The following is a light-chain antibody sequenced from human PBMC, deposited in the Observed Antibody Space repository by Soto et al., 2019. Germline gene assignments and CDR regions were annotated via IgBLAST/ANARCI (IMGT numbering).Light chain of an antibody. CDR1: QRISSW. J-gene: IGKJ1*01. CDR3: QQYNTYSWT. Sequence: DIQMTQSPSTLSASVGDRVTITCRASQRISSWLAWYQQKAGKAPKLLIYDASTLESGVPSRFSGSGSGTEFTLTISSLQPDDFATYYCQQYNTYSWTFGQGTKWIS. V-gene: IGKV1-5*01. CDR2: DAS.